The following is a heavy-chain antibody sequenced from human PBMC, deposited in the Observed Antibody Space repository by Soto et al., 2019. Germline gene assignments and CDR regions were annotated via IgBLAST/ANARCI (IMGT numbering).Heavy chain of an antibody. D-gene: IGHD3-10*01. J-gene: IGHJ5*02. Sequence: NPSETLSLTCAVYGGSFSGYYWSRIRQPPGKGLEWIGEINHSGSTNYNPSLKGRVTISVDTSKNQFSLKLSSVTAADTAVYYCARGGRITMVRGVIPKFDPWGQGTLVTSPQ. CDR1: GGSFSGYY. CDR2: INHSGST. CDR3: ARGGRITMVRGVIPKFDP. V-gene: IGHV4-34*01.